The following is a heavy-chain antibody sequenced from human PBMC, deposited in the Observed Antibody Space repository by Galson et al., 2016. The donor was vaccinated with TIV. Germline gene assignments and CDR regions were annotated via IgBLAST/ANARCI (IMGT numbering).Heavy chain of an antibody. J-gene: IGHJ4*02. Sequence: CAISGDSVSSDSAAWNWIRQSPSRGLERLGRTYYRSKWYNDYAVVVKGRITITPDTSKNQFSLQLTSVTPEDTAVYYCARATPSVFGVVMTLDYWGQGTLVTVSS. CDR1: GDSVSSDSAA. CDR2: TYYRSKWYN. V-gene: IGHV6-1*01. D-gene: IGHD3-3*01. CDR3: ARATPSVFGVVMTLDY.